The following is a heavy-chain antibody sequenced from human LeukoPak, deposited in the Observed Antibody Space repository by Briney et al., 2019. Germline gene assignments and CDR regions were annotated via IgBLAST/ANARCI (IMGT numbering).Heavy chain of an antibody. V-gene: IGHV3-7*05. CDR2: IKEDGGEK. CDR1: GFTFSRYW. CDR3: AVHKGYY. J-gene: IGHJ4*02. Sequence: PGGSQRLSCAASGFTFSRYWMGWARQAPGKGLEWVATIKEDGGEKYYVDSVKGRFTISRDNAKNSLFLQMNSLRAEDTAVYYCAVHKGYYWGQGTLVTVSP. D-gene: IGHD2-21*01.